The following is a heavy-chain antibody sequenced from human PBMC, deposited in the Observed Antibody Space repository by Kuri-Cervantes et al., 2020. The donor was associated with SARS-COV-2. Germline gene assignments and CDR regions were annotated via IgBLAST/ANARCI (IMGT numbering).Heavy chain of an antibody. V-gene: IGHV4-34*01. CDR3: ARERANGSVDY. J-gene: IGHJ4*02. CDR1: GGSFSGYY. CDR2: VNHNGGA. D-gene: IGHD3-10*01. Sequence: SQTLSLTCAVYGGSFSGYYWSWIRQPPGKGLEWIGEVNHNGGANYNPSLRSRVTISVDTSKTQFSLSLSSVTAADTAVYYCARERANGSVDYWGQGTLVTVSS.